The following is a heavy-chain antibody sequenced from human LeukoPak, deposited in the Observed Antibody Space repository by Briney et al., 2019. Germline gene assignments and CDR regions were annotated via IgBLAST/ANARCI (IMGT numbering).Heavy chain of an antibody. CDR1: GFTFSSYG. J-gene: IGHJ3*02. D-gene: IGHD1-7*01. V-gene: IGHV3-30*18. CDR2: ISYDGSNK. CDR3: AKDKETTHDAFDI. Sequence: PGRSLRLSCAASGFTFSSYGMHWVRQAPGKGLEWVAVISYDGSNKYYADSVKGRFTISRDNSKNTLYLQMNSLRAEDTAVYYCAKDKETTHDAFDIWGQGTMVTVSS.